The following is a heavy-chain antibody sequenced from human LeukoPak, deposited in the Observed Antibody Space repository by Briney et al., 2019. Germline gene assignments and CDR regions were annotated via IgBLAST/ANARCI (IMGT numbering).Heavy chain of an antibody. V-gene: IGHV3-53*01. CDR2: IYSGGST. J-gene: IGHJ4*02. CDR3: ARVKSAYFDY. Sequence: SGGSLRLSCAASGFTVSSNYMSWVRQAPGKGLEWVSVIYSGGSTYYADTVKGRFTISRDNSKNTLYLQMNSLRAEDTAVYYCARVKSAYFDYWGQGTLVTVSS. CDR1: GFTVSSNY.